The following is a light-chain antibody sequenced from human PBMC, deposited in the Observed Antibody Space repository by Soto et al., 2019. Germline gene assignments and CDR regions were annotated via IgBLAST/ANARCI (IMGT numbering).Light chain of an antibody. CDR3: SSYAGSNNWVV. V-gene: IGLV2-8*01. CDR1: SSDVGGYNY. CDR2: EVS. Sequence: QSALTQPPSASGSPGQSVTISCTGTSSDVGGYNYVSWYQQHPGKAPKLMIYEVSKRPSGVPDRFSGSKSGNTASLTVSGLQAEDEADYYCSSYAGSNNWVVFGGGNKLTVL. J-gene: IGLJ2*01.